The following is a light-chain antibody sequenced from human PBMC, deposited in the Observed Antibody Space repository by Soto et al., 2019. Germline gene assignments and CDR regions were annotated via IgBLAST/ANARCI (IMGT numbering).Light chain of an antibody. CDR1: QSVSNN. CDR3: QQHNQWPIT. V-gene: IGKV3D-15*01. CDR2: GAS. J-gene: IGKJ5*01. Sequence: IVLTQSPCTLSLSPGERATLSCRASQSVSNNYLAWYQQKPGQAPRLLIYGASNRATGIPDRFSGSGSGTEFTLTISSLQSEDFAVYYCQQHNQWPITFGQGTRLEIK.